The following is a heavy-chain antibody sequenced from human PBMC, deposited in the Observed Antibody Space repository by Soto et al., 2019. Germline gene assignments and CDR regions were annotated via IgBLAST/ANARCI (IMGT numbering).Heavy chain of an antibody. J-gene: IGHJ4*02. Sequence: GGSLRLSCAASGFTFSSYSMNWVRQAPGKGLEWVAYISSSSSNIYYADSVKGRFTISRDNAKNSLYLQMNSQRAEDTAVYYCARDGSSILYIFFDYWGQGTLVTVSS. CDR1: GFTFSSYS. D-gene: IGHD6-13*01. CDR2: ISSSSSNI. V-gene: IGHV3-48*01. CDR3: ARDGSSILYIFFDY.